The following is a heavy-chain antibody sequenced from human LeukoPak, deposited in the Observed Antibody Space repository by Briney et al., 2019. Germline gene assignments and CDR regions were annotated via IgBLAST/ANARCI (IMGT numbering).Heavy chain of an antibody. J-gene: IGHJ5*02. V-gene: IGHV1-18*01. CDR3: ARGRYCSGGSCYWTAGFDP. CDR2: ISAYNGNT. Sequence: ASVKVSCKASGYTFTSYGISWVRQAPGQGLEWMGWISAYNGNTNYAQKLRGRVTMTTDTSTSTAYMELRSLRSDDTAVYYCARGRYCSGGSCYWTAGFDPWGQGTLVTVSS. D-gene: IGHD2-15*01. CDR1: GYTFTSYG.